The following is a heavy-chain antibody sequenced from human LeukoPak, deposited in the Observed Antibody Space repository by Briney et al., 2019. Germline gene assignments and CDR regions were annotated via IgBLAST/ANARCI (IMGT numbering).Heavy chain of an antibody. J-gene: IGHJ5*02. CDR3: ARDRNPKDIVVFGNWFDP. D-gene: IGHD2-2*01. Sequence: GGSLRLSCAASGFTFSSYGMHWVRQAPGKGLEWVAVIWYDGSNKYYADSVKGRFTISRDNSKNTLYLQMNSLGAEDTAVYYCARDRNPKDIVVFGNWFDPWGQGTLVTVSS. V-gene: IGHV3-33*01. CDR2: IWYDGSNK. CDR1: GFTFSSYG.